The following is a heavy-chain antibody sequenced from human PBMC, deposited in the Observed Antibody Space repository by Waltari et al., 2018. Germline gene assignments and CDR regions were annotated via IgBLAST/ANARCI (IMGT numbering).Heavy chain of an antibody. J-gene: IGHJ6*02. CDR2: IYHSGST. Sequence: QVQLQESGPGLVKPSQTLSLTCTVSGGSIRRGGYFWSWIRQHPGKGLEWIGYIYHSGSTYYNPSLKSRVTISVDRSKNQFSLKLSSVTAADTAVYYCARARGDCTNGVCYYYYYYGMDVWGQGTTVTVSS. CDR1: GGSIRRGGYF. V-gene: IGHV4-30-2*01. D-gene: IGHD2-8*01. CDR3: ARARGDCTNGVCYYYYYYGMDV.